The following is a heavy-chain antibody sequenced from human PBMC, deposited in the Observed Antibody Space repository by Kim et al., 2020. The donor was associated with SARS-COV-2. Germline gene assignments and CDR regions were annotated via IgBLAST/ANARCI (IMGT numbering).Heavy chain of an antibody. J-gene: IGHJ6*02. CDR3: ARDRAVGEDYYYYYGMDV. D-gene: IGHD3-10*01. CDR2: IWYDGSNK. V-gene: IGHV3-33*01. CDR1: GFTFSSYG. Sequence: GGSLRLSCAASGFTFSSYGMHWVRQAPGKGLEWVAVIWYDGSNKYYADSMKGRFTISRDNSKNTLYLQMNSLRAEDTAVYYCARDRAVGEDYYYYYGMDVWGQGTTVTVSS.